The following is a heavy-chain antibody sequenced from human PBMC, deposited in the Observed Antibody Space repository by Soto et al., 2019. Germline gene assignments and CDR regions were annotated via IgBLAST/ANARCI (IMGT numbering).Heavy chain of an antibody. V-gene: IGHV1-24*01. CDR1: GYTLTELS. J-gene: IGHJ5*02. CDR3: ARDRPRMIVVAATTFDP. D-gene: IGHD2-15*01. CDR2: FDPEDGET. Sequence: ASVKVSCKVSGYTLTELSVHWVRQAPGKGLEWMGGFDPEDGETIYAQKFQGRVTMTEDTSTDTAYMELSSLRSEDTAVYYCARDRPRMIVVAATTFDPWGQGTLVTVSS.